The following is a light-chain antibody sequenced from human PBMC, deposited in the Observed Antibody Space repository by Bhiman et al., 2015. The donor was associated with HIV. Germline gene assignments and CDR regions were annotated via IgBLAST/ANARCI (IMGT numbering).Light chain of an antibody. J-gene: IGLJ3*02. Sequence: QSALTQPASVSGSPGQSITISCTGTSSDVGGYNYVSWYQQHPGKAPKLMICDVSKRPSGVSNRFSGSKSGNTASLTISGLQAEDEADYYCCSYAGSSSWVFGGGTKLTV. CDR1: SSDVGGYNY. V-gene: IGLV2-23*02. CDR2: DVS. CDR3: CSYAGSSSWV.